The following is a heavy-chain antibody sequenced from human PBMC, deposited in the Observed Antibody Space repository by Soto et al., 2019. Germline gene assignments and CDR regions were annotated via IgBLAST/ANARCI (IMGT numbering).Heavy chain of an antibody. CDR2: IYYGGSA. V-gene: IGHV4-59*08. J-gene: IGHJ4*02. CDR3: ARYSPHCSGGSCHLAN. CDR1: GGSISTYY. Sequence: SETLSLTCTVSGGSISTYYWSWIRQPPGKGLEWIGYIYYGGSANYSPSLESRVTISLDRSKNQFSLRLSSVTAADTAVYYCARYSPHCSGGSCHLANWGQGTLVTVSS. D-gene: IGHD2-15*01.